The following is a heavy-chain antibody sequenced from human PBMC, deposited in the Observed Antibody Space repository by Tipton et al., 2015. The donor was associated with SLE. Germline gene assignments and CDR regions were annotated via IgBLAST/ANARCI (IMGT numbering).Heavy chain of an antibody. Sequence: SLRLSCAASGFTVGDSCMSWVRQAPGKGLEWVSLIYVDGATNYADSVKGRFTISRDNSKNTLYLQMNSLRPEDTAVYYCARHHWGDFWGQGTLVTVSS. D-gene: IGHD7-27*01. CDR3: ARHHWGDF. CDR1: GFTVGDSC. J-gene: IGHJ4*02. V-gene: IGHV3-66*04. CDR2: IYVDGAT.